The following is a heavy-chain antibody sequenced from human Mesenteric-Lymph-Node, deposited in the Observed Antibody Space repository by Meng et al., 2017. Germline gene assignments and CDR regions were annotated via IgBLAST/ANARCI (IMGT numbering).Heavy chain of an antibody. V-gene: IGHV3-11*01. Sequence: GESLKISCAASGFTFSDYYMNWIRQAPGKGLEWLSYIRSSGSTIYYADSVKGRFTISRDNTKNSLFLQMNSLRAEDTAVYYCAKKKQWLVFPYYFDYWGQGTLVTVSS. CDR1: GFTFSDYY. CDR3: AKKKQWLVFPYYFDY. D-gene: IGHD6-19*01. J-gene: IGHJ4*02. CDR2: IRSSGSTI.